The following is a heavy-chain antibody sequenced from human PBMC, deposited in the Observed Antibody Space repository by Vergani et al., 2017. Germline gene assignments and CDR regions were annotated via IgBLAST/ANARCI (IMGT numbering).Heavy chain of an antibody. J-gene: IGHJ4*02. Sequence: QVQLQESGPGLVKPSETLSLTCTVPGGSISSYYWSWIRQPPGKGLEWIGYIYYSGSTNYNPSLKSRVTISVDTSKNQFSLKLSSVTAADTAVYYCAGVGKRYVDWLLDYWGQGTLVTVSS. CDR1: GGSISSYY. CDR3: AGVGKRYVDWLLDY. CDR2: IYYSGST. V-gene: IGHV4-59*01. D-gene: IGHD3-9*01.